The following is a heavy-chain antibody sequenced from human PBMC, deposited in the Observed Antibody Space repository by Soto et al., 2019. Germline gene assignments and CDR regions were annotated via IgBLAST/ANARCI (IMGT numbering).Heavy chain of an antibody. V-gene: IGHV2-5*01. CDR2: IYWNDEQ. J-gene: IGHJ6*02. CDR1: GFSLTTGGTG. D-gene: IGHD3-9*01. Sequence: SGPTLVNPTHTLTLNWLLSGFSLTTGGTGVGWIRQPRGKALGLLALIYWNDEQRNSASVKNRLTVTQHTSKSQVGLTLTNMGPVDTATYYCAHKLRYLDATDVWGQGTTVTVSS. CDR3: AHKLRYLDATDV.